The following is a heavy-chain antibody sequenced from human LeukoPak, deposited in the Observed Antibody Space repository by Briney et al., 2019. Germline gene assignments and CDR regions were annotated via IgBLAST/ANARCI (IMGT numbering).Heavy chain of an antibody. CDR3: ARQDF. J-gene: IGHJ4*02. CDR2: IDPSDSYT. Sequence: GESLKISCKVSGYSFTTYWISWVRQMPGKGLEWMGRIDPSDSYTDYAPSFQGHVTISADRSLSTAYLQWYSLKASDTAMYYCARQDFWGQGTLVTASA. CDR1: GYSFTTYW. V-gene: IGHV5-10-1*01.